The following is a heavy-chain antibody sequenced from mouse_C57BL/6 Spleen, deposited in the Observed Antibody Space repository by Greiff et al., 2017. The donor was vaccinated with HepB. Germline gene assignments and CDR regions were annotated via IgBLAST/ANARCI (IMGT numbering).Heavy chain of an antibody. J-gene: IGHJ4*01. V-gene: IGHV1-64*01. CDR2: IHPNSGST. D-gene: IGHD2-4*01. Sequence: VQLQQSGAELVKPGASVKLSCKASGYTFTSYWMHWVKQRPGQGLEWIGMIHPNSGSTNYNEKFKSKATLTVDKSSSTAYMQLSSLTSEDSAVFYGAFYYDYGSYAMDYWGQGTSVTVSS. CDR3: AFYYDYGSYAMDY. CDR1: GYTFTSYW.